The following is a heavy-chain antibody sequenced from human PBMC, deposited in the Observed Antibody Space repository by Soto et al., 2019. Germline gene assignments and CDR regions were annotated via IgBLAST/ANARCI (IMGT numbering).Heavy chain of an antibody. CDR2: IIPIFGTA. D-gene: IGHD1-20*01. Sequence: QVQLVQSGAEVKKPGSSVKVSCKASGGTFSSYAISWVRQAPGQGLEWMGGIIPIFGTANYAQKFQGRVTITADKSTSPAYMELSSLRYEDTAVDYCARYNLGGYYYYGMDVWGQGTTVTVSS. V-gene: IGHV1-69*06. CDR3: ARYNLGGYYYYGMDV. CDR1: GGTFSSYA. J-gene: IGHJ6*02.